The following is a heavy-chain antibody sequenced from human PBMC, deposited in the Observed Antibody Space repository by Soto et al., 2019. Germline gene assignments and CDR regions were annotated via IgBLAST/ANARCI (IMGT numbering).Heavy chain of an antibody. Sequence: QVRLVQSGAEVKKPGASVKVSCKASGYTFTGYYIHWVRQAPGQGLEWMGWINPNSGGANIAQKFQGWVTMTRDTSISTTNMELSRLRSKDTAVYFCSRYYYDGSASYGFEHWGQGTMVTVAS. J-gene: IGHJ3*01. D-gene: IGHD3-22*01. V-gene: IGHV1-2*04. CDR2: INPNSGGA. CDR1: GYTFTGYY. CDR3: SRYYYDGSASYGFEH.